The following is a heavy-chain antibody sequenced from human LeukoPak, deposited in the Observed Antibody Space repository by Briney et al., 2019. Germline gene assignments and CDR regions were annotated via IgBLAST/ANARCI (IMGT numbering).Heavy chain of an antibody. J-gene: IGHJ1*01. D-gene: IGHD3/OR15-3a*01. CDR2: IYHSGST. Sequence: SGTLSLTRAVSRGSLSSSKWWSWVRQPPGKGLEWIGEIYHSGSTSYNPSLKTRVTISVEKSKCQFSLNLSSVTAADSAVYYCARWTGYFQYWGEGTLVTASS. CDR3: ARWTGYFQY. V-gene: IGHV4-4*02. CDR1: RGSLSSSKW.